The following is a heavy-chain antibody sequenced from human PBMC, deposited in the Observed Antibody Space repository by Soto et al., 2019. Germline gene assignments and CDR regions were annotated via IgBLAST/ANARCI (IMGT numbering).Heavy chain of an antibody. CDR1: GLTFSSYA. V-gene: IGHV3-23*01. J-gene: IGHJ4*02. CDR3: ASRPDFWSGPDY. D-gene: IGHD3-3*01. CDR2: ISGSGGST. Sequence: GGSLRLSCAASGLTFSSYAMSWVRQAPGKGLEWVSAISGSGGSTYYADSVKGRFTISRDNSKNTLYLQMNSLRAEDTAVYYCASRPDFWSGPDYWGQGTLVTVSS.